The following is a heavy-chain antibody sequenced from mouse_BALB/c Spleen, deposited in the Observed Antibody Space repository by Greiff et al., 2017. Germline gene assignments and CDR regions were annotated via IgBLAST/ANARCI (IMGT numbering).Heavy chain of an antibody. D-gene: IGHD2-1*01. CDR3: ARGGNWGFAY. Sequence: EVMLVESGGGLVKPGGSLKLSCAASGFTFSSYAMSWVRQTPEKRLEWVASISSGGSTYYPDSVKGRFTISRDNARNILYLQMSSLRSEDTAMYYCARGGNWGFAYWGQGTLVTVSA. CDR1: GFTFSSYA. J-gene: IGHJ3*01. V-gene: IGHV5-6-5*01. CDR2: ISSGGST.